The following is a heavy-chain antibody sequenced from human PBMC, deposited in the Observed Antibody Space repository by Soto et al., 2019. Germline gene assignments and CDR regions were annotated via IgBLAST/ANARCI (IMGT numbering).Heavy chain of an antibody. V-gene: IGHV3-15*07. CDR1: GFTFSNAW. CDR2: IKSKTDGGTT. Sequence: EVQLVESGGGLVKPGGSLRLSCAASGFTFSNAWMNWVRQAPGKGLEWVGRIKSKTDGGTTDYAAPVKGRFTISRDDSKNTLYMQINSLKTEDTAVYYCTTYRIAAAGPEDYYYYGMDVWGQGTTVTVSS. J-gene: IGHJ6*02. CDR3: TTYRIAAAGPEDYYYYGMDV. D-gene: IGHD6-13*01.